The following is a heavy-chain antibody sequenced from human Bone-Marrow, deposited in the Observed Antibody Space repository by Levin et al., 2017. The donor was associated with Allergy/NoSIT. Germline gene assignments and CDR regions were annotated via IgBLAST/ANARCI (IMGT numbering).Heavy chain of an antibody. V-gene: IGHV4-39*01. Sequence: PSETLSLTCNVSGVSISSSNIFWGWIRQPLGTGLDWIGTIKYTGNSYYNPSLRSRLTISVDTSKNQVSLKLSSVTAADTAVYYCARIRGGKQLWESWGQGTLVTVSS. CDR3: ARIRGGKQLWES. CDR1: GVSISSSNIF. D-gene: IGHD5-18*01. J-gene: IGHJ4*02. CDR2: IKYTGNS.